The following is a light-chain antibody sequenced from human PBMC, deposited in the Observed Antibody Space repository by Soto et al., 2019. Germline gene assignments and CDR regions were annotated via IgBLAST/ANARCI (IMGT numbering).Light chain of an antibody. CDR1: QGIARA. CDR3: QQFSNYSLT. V-gene: IGKV1D-13*01. CDR2: DAS. J-gene: IGKJ4*01. Sequence: AIHLTQSPSSLSATVGDSVTITCRASQGIARALAWYQQKPGKAPKLLIYDASSLESGVPSRFSGSGYVTDFTLTITSLQPEDFATYYCQQFSNYSLTFGGGTKVEIK.